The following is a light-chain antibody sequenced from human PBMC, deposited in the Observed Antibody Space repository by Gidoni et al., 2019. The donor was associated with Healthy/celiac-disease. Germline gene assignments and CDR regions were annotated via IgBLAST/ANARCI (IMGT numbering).Light chain of an antibody. CDR2: AAS. J-gene: IGKJ4*01. CDR1: QSISSY. V-gene: IGKV1-39*01. Sequence: IQMTQSPSSLSASVGDRVTITSRASQSISSYLNWYQQKPGKAPKLLIYAASSLQSGVPSRFSGSGSGTDFTLTISSLQPEDFATYYCQQSYSTLLTFGGGTKVEIK. CDR3: QQSYSTLLT.